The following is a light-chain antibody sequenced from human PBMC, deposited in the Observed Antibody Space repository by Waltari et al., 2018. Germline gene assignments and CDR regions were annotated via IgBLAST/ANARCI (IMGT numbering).Light chain of an antibody. CDR3: QTGGHGTWV. CDR2: VNSDGSH. J-gene: IGLJ3*02. V-gene: IGLV4-69*01. CDR1: SGHSSNV. Sequence: QLVVTQSPSASASLGASVKLTCTLSSGHSSNVIAWLQQHPERGPRYLMKVNSDGSHSKGDEIPNRFSGSSSGAERYLPISHLRSEDEADYCCQTGGHGTWVFGGGTKLTVL.